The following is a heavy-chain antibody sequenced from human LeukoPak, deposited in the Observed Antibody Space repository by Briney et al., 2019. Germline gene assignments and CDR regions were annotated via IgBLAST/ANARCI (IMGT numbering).Heavy chain of an antibody. D-gene: IGHD3-22*01. CDR2: ISYDGSNK. V-gene: IGHV3-30*19. J-gene: IGHJ4*02. Sequence: GGSLRLSCTASGFTFSSYGMHWVRQAPGKGLEWVAVISYDGSNKYYADSVKGRFTISRDNSKNPLYLQMNSLRAEDTAVYYCAREAQWLLRTFDYWGQGTLVTVSS. CDR3: AREAQWLLRTFDY. CDR1: GFTFSSYG.